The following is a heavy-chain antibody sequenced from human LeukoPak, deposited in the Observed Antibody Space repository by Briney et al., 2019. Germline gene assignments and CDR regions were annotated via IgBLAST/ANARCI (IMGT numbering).Heavy chain of an antibody. D-gene: IGHD3-16*01. CDR2: INPNSGDT. V-gene: IGHV1-2*02. J-gene: IGHJ4*02. Sequence: ASVKVSCKASGYTFTGYYLHWVRQAPGQGPEWMGWINPNSGDTNYAQKFQGRVTMTWDTSISTAYIGLSRLKSDDTAIYYCARGTAYTEHSFFDYWGQGTLVTVSS. CDR3: ARGTAYTEHSFFDY. CDR1: GYTFTGYY.